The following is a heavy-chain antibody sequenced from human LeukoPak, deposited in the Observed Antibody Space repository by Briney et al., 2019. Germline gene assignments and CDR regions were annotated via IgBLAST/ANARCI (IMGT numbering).Heavy chain of an antibody. V-gene: IGHV1-69*05. Sequence: SVKVSCKASGGTFSSYAISWVRQAPGQGLEWMGGVIPIFGTANYAQKFQGRVTITTDESTSTAYMELSSLRSEDTAVYYCALRKGREGLFDYWGQGTLVTVSS. CDR3: ALRKGREGLFDY. CDR1: GGTFSSYA. J-gene: IGHJ4*02. D-gene: IGHD1-26*01. CDR2: VIPIFGTA.